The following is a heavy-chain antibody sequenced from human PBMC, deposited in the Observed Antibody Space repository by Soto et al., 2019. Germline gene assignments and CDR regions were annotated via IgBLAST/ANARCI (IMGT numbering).Heavy chain of an antibody. J-gene: IGHJ3*02. CDR2: IWHDGSNK. Sequence: QVQLVESGGGVIKPGRSLRLSCAASGFTFSTYGMNWVRQAPGKGLEWVAVIWHDGSNKYYADSVKGPFTISRDNSKNTRYLQMKSLRAEDTAVYYCASDLKAFGGVSDAFDIWGQGTMVTVSS. D-gene: IGHD3-16*01. CDR3: ASDLKAFGGVSDAFDI. V-gene: IGHV3-33*01. CDR1: GFTFSTYG.